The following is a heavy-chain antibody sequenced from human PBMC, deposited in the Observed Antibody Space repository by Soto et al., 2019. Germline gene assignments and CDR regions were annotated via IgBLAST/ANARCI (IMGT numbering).Heavy chain of an antibody. CDR1: GFTLSDYY. CDR2: ISNSGGST. D-gene: IGHD3-10*01. V-gene: IGHV3-11*01. J-gene: IGHJ5*02. CDR3: ARDQRYSGSGSYLTS. Sequence: QVQLVESGRDLVKPGGSLRLSCTGTGFTLSDYYMSWIRQAPGKGLEWISYISNSGGSTHYTDSVKGRFTISRDNARNSLYLQMNSLRVEDTAVYYCARDQRYSGSGSYLTSWGQGTLVTVSS.